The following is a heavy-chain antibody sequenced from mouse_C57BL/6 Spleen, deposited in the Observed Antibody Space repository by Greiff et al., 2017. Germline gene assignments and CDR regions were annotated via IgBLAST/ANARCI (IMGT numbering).Heavy chain of an antibody. V-gene: IGHV1-54*01. CDR1: GYAFTNYL. CDR3: ARGPDMDY. Sequence: VQLQQPGAELVRPGTSVKVSCKASGYAFTNYLIEWVKQRPGQGLEWIGVINPGSGGTNYNEKFKGKATLTADKSSSTAYMQLSSLTSEDSAVYFCARGPDMDYWGQGTSVTVSS. CDR2: INPGSGGT. J-gene: IGHJ4*01.